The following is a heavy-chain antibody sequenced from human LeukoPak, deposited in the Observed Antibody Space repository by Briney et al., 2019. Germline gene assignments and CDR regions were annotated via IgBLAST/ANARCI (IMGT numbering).Heavy chain of an antibody. V-gene: IGHV4-59*01. CDR3: AREGAGTPFVDY. D-gene: IGHD6-13*01. CDR1: GGSLSSYF. CDR2: INHSGST. Sequence: SETLSLTCTLSGGSLSSYFWSWIRQPPGKGLEWIGDINHSGSTNYNPSLKSRVTISVDTSKNQFSLKLGSVTAADTAVYYCAREGAGTPFVDYWGQGTLVTVSS. J-gene: IGHJ4*02.